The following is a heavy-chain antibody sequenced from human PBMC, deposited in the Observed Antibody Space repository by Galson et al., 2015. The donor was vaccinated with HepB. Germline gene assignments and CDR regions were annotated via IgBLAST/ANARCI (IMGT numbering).Heavy chain of an antibody. CDR2: ISTTSNYT. CDR1: GFPFSDFY. CDR3: ARERNGWRTPDDY. D-gene: IGHD6-19*01. J-gene: IGHJ4*02. V-gene: IGHV3-11*06. Sequence: SLRLSCAASGFPFSDFYMTWIRQAPGKGLEWISYISTTSNYTRYAASVQGRFTISRDNAKSSLYLRMSGLRVEDTALYYCARERNGWRTPDDYWGQGTLVTVSS.